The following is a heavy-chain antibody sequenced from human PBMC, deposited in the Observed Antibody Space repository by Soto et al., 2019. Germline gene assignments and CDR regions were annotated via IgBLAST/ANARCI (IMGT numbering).Heavy chain of an antibody. CDR2: IYWNDDT. Sequence: SGPTLVNPTQTLTLTCTFSGFSLSTSGVGVGWIRQPPGKALEWLALIYWNDDTRYSPSLKSRLTITKDTSKNQVVLTMTNMDPVGTATYYCAHIAAGIFGPARGYYYYYGMDVWGQGTTVTVSS. D-gene: IGHD3-3*01. J-gene: IGHJ6*02. CDR1: GFSLSTSGVG. CDR3: AHIAAGIFGPARGYYYYYGMDV. V-gene: IGHV2-5*01.